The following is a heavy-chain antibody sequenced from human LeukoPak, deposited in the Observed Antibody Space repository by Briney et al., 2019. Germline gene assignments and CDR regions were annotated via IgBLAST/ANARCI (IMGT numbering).Heavy chain of an antibody. CDR3: ARERGVGSGSQGAFDI. Sequence: GGSLRLSCAASGFTFSSYSMNWVRQAPGKGLEWVSSISSSSSYIYYADSVKGRFTISRDNAKNSLYLQMNSLRAEDTAVFYCARERGVGSGSQGAFDIWGQGTMVTVSS. V-gene: IGHV3-21*01. D-gene: IGHD1-26*01. J-gene: IGHJ3*02. CDR1: GFTFSSYS. CDR2: ISSSSSYI.